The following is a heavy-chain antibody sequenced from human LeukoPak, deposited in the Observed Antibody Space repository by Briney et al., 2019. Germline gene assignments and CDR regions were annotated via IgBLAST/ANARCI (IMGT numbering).Heavy chain of an antibody. CDR2: IIPNFGTP. D-gene: IGHD4-17*01. Sequence: GASVKVSCKASGGTFSRHAISWVRQAPEQGLEWMGGIIPNFGTPHLAQNFQDRVTITADESTSTVYMEMRSLTSEDTAIFYCATRDADYGYYFDYWGQGTLVTVSS. J-gene: IGHJ4*02. V-gene: IGHV1-69*13. CDR1: GGTFSRHA. CDR3: ATRDADYGYYFDY.